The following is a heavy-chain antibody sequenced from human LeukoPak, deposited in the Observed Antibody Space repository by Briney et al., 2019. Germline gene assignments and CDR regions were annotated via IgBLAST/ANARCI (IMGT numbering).Heavy chain of an antibody. V-gene: IGHV3-7*01. J-gene: IGHJ3*02. CDR2: IKEDGSEK. Sequence: GGSLRLSCAASGFTFSSYAMSWVRQTPGKGLEWVANIKEDGSEKYCVDSVKGRFTISRDTAKNSLFLQMNSLRAEDTAMYYCARGHMAIWGQGTMVTVSS. CDR1: GFTFSSYA. CDR3: ARGHMAI.